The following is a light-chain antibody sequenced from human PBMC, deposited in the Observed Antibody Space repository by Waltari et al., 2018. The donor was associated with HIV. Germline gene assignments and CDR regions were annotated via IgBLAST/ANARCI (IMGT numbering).Light chain of an antibody. CDR2: TNF. J-gene: IGLJ2*01. V-gene: IGLV1-44*01. CDR1: DSNLGTNT. Sequence: QSVLTQPPSASGTPGQTVTISCSGSDSNLGTNTVNWYQQLPGRAPKLLIYTNFQRPLGVPDRFSGSKSGTSASLAISGLQSEDEAVYYCSSWDDSLFGVAFGGGTKVTVL. CDR3: SSWDDSLFGVA.